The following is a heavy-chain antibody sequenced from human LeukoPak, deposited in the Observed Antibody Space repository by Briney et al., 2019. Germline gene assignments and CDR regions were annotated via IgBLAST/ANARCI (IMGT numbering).Heavy chain of an antibody. V-gene: IGHV1-18*01. CDR1: GYTFTSYG. Sequence: ASVKVSCKASGYTFTSYGISWVRQAPGQGLEWMGWISAYNGNTNYAQKLQGRVTMTRDTSTSTVYMELSSLRSEDTAVYYCARSPLGLNYFDYWGQGTLVTVSS. J-gene: IGHJ4*02. CDR2: ISAYNGNT. D-gene: IGHD3-16*01. CDR3: ARSPLGLNYFDY.